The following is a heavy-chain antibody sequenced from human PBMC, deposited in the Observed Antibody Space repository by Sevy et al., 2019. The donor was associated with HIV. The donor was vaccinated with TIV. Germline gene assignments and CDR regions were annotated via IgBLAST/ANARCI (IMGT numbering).Heavy chain of an antibody. CDR1: GFTFSNYN. V-gene: IGHV3-21*01. D-gene: IGHD3-16*01. Sequence: GGSLRLSCAASGFTFSNYNMNWVRQAPGKGLEWVSSITSSSKFKYYADSRKGRLTISRDDAKNSVFLQINSLRVEDTAVYYCARAGGLVDGGMDVWGQGTTVTVSS. CDR3: ARAGGLVDGGMDV. CDR2: ITSSSKFK. J-gene: IGHJ6*02.